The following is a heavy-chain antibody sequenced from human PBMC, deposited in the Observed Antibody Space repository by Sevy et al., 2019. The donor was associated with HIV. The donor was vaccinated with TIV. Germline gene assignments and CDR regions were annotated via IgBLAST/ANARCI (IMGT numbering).Heavy chain of an antibody. V-gene: IGHV3-23*01. J-gene: IGHJ4*02. CDR1: GVTFSSYA. Sequence: GESLKISCADSGVTFSSYAMSWVRQAPGKGLEWVSTISGHGGSTYYVAAVKGRFTISRDNSKKMVYLQMNSLRAEDTAVYYCAKDSGISAQIVVALRYWGQGTQVTVSS. CDR3: AKDSGISAQIVVALRY. CDR2: ISGHGGST. D-gene: IGHD3-22*01.